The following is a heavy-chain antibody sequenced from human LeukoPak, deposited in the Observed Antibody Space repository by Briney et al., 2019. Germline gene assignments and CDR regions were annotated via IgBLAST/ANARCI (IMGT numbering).Heavy chain of an antibody. J-gene: IGHJ4*02. CDR1: GGSVSGYY. Sequence: SETLSLTCAVYGGSVSGYYWSWIRQPPGKGLEWIGEINHSGSTNYNPSLKSRVTISVDTSKNQFSLKLSSVTAADTAVFYCVRTMGRWLPNAVRDYWGQGTLVTVSS. CDR2: INHSGST. CDR3: VRTMGRWLPNAVRDY. D-gene: IGHD5-24*01. V-gene: IGHV4-34*01.